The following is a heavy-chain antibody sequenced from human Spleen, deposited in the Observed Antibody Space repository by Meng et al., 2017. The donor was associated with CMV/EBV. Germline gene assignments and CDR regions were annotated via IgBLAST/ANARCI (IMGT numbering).Heavy chain of an antibody. Sequence: SETLSLTCTFSGGSISSSNNYWGWIRQPPGKGREWIGSIYDSGSPYHNPSLKSRVTISVDTSKNQFSLRLSSVTAADTAVYYCARDYSGGFEGWFDPWGQGTLVTVSS. J-gene: IGHJ5*02. CDR1: GGSISSSNNY. D-gene: IGHD2-15*01. CDR2: IYDSGSP. V-gene: IGHV4-39*07. CDR3: ARDYSGGFEGWFDP.